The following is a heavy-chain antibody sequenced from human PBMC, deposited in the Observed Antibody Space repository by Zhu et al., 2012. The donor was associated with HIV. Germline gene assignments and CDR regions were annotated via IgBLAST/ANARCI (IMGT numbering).Heavy chain of an antibody. CDR3: ARHGLGYASKWYRGNWYFDV. CDR2: INHSGST. Sequence: QVQLQQWGAGLLKPSETLSLTCAVYGGSFSSYYWSWIRQPPGKGLEWIAEINHSGSTNYNPSLKSRVTVSVYTSKSQFSLKMSSVTAADTAVYYCARHGLGYASKWYRGNWYFDVWGRGTPVTVSS. V-gene: IGHV4-34*01. D-gene: IGHD2-8*01. J-gene: IGHJ2*01. CDR1: GGSFSSYY.